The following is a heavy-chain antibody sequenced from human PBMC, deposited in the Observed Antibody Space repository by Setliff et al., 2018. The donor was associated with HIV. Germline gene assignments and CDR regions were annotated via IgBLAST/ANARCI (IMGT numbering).Heavy chain of an antibody. CDR1: GFSFGDYW. CDR3: ARAYYHHSGAYWSTDYYYSYIDV. V-gene: IGHV3-7*03. D-gene: IGHD3-22*01. CDR2: IREDATSK. Sequence: GGSLRLSCACSGFSFGDYWMTWVRQAPGKGLEWVASIREDATSKYYVGSVKGRFTISRGNAKNSLYLQMDSLRAEDTAVYYCARAYYHHSGAYWSTDYYYSYIDVWGKGTTVTVSS. J-gene: IGHJ6*03.